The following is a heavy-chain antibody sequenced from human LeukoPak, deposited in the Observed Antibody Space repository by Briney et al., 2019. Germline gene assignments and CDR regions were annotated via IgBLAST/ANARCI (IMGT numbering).Heavy chain of an antibody. CDR2: ISGSGGST. CDR3: AKTPAYCTNGVCYTHAFDI. J-gene: IGHJ3*02. Sequence: GGSLRLSCAASGFTFSSYAMSWVCQAPGKGLEWVSAISGSGGSTYYADSVKGRFTISRDNSKNTLYLQMNSLRAEDTAVYYCAKTPAYCTNGVCYTHAFDIWGQGTMVTVSS. D-gene: IGHD2-8*01. CDR1: GFTFSSYA. V-gene: IGHV3-23*01.